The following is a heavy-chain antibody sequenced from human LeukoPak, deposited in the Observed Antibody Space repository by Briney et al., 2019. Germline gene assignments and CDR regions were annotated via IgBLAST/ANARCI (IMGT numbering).Heavy chain of an antibody. V-gene: IGHV4-59*01. CDR3: ARDPEYGSGYFDY. J-gene: IGHJ4*02. CDR1: GGSITHYY. CDR2: SYYSGST. Sequence: PSETLSLTCTVSGGSITHYYWTWIRQPPGKTLEWIGYSYYSGSTKYNPSLKSRVTISVDTSNNQFSLNLRSVTAADTAVYYCARDPEYGSGYFDYWGQGTLVTVSS. D-gene: IGHD3-10*01.